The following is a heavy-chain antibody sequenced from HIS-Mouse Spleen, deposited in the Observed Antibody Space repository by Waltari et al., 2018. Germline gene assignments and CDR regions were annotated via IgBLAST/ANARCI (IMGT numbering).Heavy chain of an antibody. CDR1: GGSISSSSYY. CDR3: VRDAGRMRPVVTAPPAYY. D-gene: IGHD2-21*02. J-gene: IGHJ4*02. Sequence: QLQLQESGPGLVKPSETLSLTCTVSGGSISSSSYYWGWIRQPPGKGLEWIGSIYYSGGTYYTPSLKSRVTISVDPSKNQFSLKLSSVTAADTAVYYCVRDAGRMRPVVTAPPAYYWGQGTLVTVSS. V-gene: IGHV4-39*07. CDR2: IYYSGGT.